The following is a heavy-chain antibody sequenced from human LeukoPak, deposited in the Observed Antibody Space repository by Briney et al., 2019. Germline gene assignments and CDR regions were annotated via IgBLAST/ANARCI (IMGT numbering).Heavy chain of an antibody. Sequence: SETLSLTCTVSGGSISSYYWSWIRQPPGKGLEWIGYIYYSGSTNYNPSLKSRVTISVDTSKNQFSLKLSSVTAADTAVYYCARWRLYDSSGYYFSAFDIWGQGTMVTVPS. CDR1: GGSISSYY. V-gene: IGHV4-59*01. D-gene: IGHD3-22*01. CDR3: ARWRLYDSSGYYFSAFDI. CDR2: IYYSGST. J-gene: IGHJ3*02.